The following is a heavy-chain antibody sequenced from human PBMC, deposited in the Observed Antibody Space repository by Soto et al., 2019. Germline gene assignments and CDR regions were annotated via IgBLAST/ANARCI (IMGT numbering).Heavy chain of an antibody. Sequence: SVILSVTCRFSGLPSSSYYCIWIRKPPGKGLEWIGYIYSRGTTSYNPSLKSRATILVDTSKNQFSLRLTSVTATDSAVYYCATGRISRGMDVWGQGKTVTVS. J-gene: IGHJ6*02. V-gene: IGHV4-59*12. CDR3: ATGRISRGMDV. CDR1: GLPSSSYY. CDR2: IYSRGTT.